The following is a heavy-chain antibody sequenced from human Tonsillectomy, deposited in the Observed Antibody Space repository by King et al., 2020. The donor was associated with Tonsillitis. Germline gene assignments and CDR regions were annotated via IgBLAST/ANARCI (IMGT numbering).Heavy chain of an antibody. J-gene: IGHJ4*02. CDR3: ARDPVGSSDWADY. CDR1: GFTFSTYS. CDR2: ISSSSSYI. D-gene: IGHD6-19*01. V-gene: IGHV3-21*01. Sequence: DVQLVESGGGLVKPGGSLRLSCAASGFTFSTYSMNWVRQAPGKGLEWVSSISSSSSYIYYADSVKGRFTISRDNAKNSLYLQMNSLRAEDTAVYYCARDPVGSSDWADYWGQGTLVTVSS.